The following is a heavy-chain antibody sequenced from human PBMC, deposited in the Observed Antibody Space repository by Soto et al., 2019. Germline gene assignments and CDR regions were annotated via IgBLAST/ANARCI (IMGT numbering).Heavy chain of an antibody. CDR2: IYYSGST. V-gene: IGHV4-39*01. CDR1: GGSISSSSYY. D-gene: IGHD3-16*02. Sequence: QLQLQESGPGLVKPSETLSLTCTVSGGSISSSSYYWGWIRQPPGKGLEWIGSIYYSGSTYYNPSLKSRVTISVDTSKNQFSLKLSSVTAADTAVYYCARLSYYDYIWGSYRPDYYYYYMDVWGKGTTVTVSS. CDR3: ARLSYYDYIWGSYRPDYYYYYMDV. J-gene: IGHJ6*03.